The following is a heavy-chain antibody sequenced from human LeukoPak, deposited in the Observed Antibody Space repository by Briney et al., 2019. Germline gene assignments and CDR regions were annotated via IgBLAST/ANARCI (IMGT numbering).Heavy chain of an antibody. J-gene: IGHJ4*02. CDR2: IKQDGSEK. CDR1: GFTFSSYW. V-gene: IGHV3-7*01. D-gene: IGHD5-18*01. CDR3: AKDQRGYSYGFLNY. Sequence: GGSLRLSCAASGFTFSSYWMSWVRQAPGKGLEWVANIKQDGSEKYYVDSVKGRFTISRDNAKNSLYLQMNSLRAEDTAVYYCAKDQRGYSYGFLNYWGQGTLVTVSS.